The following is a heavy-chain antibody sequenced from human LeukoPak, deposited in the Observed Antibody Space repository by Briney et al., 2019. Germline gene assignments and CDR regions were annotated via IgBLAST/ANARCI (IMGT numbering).Heavy chain of an antibody. V-gene: IGHV1-3*01. CDR2: INAGNGNT. Sequence: ASVKVSCKASGYTFTSYAMHWVRQAPGQRLEWMGWINAGNGNTKYSQKFRGRVTITRDTSASTAYMELSSLRSEDTAVYYCARGQIPYYGSGSHFDYWGQGTLVTVSS. CDR3: ARGQIPYYGSGSHFDY. CDR1: GYTFTSYA. J-gene: IGHJ4*02. D-gene: IGHD3-10*01.